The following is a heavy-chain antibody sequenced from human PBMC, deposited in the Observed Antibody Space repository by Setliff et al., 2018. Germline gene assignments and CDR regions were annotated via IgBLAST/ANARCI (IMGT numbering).Heavy chain of an antibody. CDR3: ARGDVKYSSSWLYYYYGMDV. CDR1: GGSFSGYY. CDR2: INHSGST. Sequence: PSETLSLTCAVYGGSFSGYYWSWIRQPPGKGLEWIGEINHSGSTNYNPSLKSRVTISVDTSKNQFSLKLSSVTAADTAVYYCARGDVKYSSSWLYYYYGMDVWGQGTTVTVSS. D-gene: IGHD6-13*01. V-gene: IGHV4-34*01. J-gene: IGHJ6*02.